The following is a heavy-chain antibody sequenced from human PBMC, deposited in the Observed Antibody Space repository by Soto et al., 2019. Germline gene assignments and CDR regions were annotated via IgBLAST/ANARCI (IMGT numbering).Heavy chain of an antibody. V-gene: IGHV4-39*01. CDR2: IYYSGST. Sequence: QLQLQESGPGLVKPSETLSLTCTVSGGSISSSSYYWGWIRQPPGKGLEWIGSIYYSGSTYYNPSLTSRVTISVDTSKNQFSLKLSSVTAADTAVYYCAAGFYYYYGMDVWGQGTTVTVSS. CDR1: GGSISSSSYY. D-gene: IGHD3-9*01. J-gene: IGHJ6*02. CDR3: AAGFYYYYGMDV.